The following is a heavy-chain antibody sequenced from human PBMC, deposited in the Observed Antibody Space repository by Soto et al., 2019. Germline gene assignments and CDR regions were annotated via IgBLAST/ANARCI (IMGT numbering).Heavy chain of an antibody. V-gene: IGHV1-18*01. CDR3: ARVIPARPDYGMEV. J-gene: IGHJ6*02. CDR1: GYTFTDHG. CDR2: VSPYNGNT. D-gene: IGHD6-6*01. Sequence: ASVKVSCKTSGYTFTDHGLSWVRQAPGQGLEWLGWVSPYNGNTKYAQKFQGRVTMTTDTSTRTPYMELRSLRPDDTAVYYCARVIPARPDYGMEVWGQGTTVTVSS.